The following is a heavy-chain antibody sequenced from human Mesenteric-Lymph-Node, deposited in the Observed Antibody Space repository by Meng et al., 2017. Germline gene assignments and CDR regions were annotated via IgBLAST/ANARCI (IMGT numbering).Heavy chain of an antibody. J-gene: IGHJ5*02. CDR2: ISPIFGTA. Sequence: VRLVQDGLEGKKPGSAVEVSCKSSGGTFSSYAISWLRQAPGQGLEWMGGISPIFGTANYAQKFQGRVTITADKSTSTAYMELSSLRSEDTAVYYCARDLVGGTGFDPWGQGTLVTVSS. D-gene: IGHD1-26*01. CDR1: GGTFSSYA. CDR3: ARDLVGGTGFDP. V-gene: IGHV1-69*06.